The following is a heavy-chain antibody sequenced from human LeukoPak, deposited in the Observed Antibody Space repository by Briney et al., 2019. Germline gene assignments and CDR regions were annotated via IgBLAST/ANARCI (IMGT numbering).Heavy chain of an antibody. Sequence: SVKVSCKASGDIFNSYSISWVRQAPGQGPEWMGGIIPMFGSANYAQTFQDRVTITTDQSTSTAYMELSSLSSEDTAVYYCARVGRSRGSLPNSYYYMDVWGTGTTVTVSS. CDR3: ARVGRSRGSLPNSYYYMDV. D-gene: IGHD1-26*01. J-gene: IGHJ6*03. CDR2: IIPMFGSA. V-gene: IGHV1-69*05. CDR1: GDIFNSYS.